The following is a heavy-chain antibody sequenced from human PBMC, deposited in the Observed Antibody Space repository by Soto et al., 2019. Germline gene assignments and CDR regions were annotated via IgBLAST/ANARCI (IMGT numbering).Heavy chain of an antibody. D-gene: IGHD2-21*01. V-gene: IGHV3-43*01. CDR2: ISWDGGST. CDR3: AKDKVILWPSGMDV. Sequence: GGSLRLSCAASGFTFDDYTMHWVRQAPGKGLERVSLISWDGGSTYYADSVKGRFTISRDNSKNSLYLQMNSLRTEDTALYYCAKDKVILWPSGMDVWGQGTTVTVSS. J-gene: IGHJ6*02. CDR1: GFTFDDYT.